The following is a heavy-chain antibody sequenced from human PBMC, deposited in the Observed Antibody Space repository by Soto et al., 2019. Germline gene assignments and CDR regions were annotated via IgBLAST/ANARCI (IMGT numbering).Heavy chain of an antibody. V-gene: IGHV2-26*01. CDR3: ARMKAAAPFDP. J-gene: IGHJ5*02. Sequence: DLEWLAHIFSNDEKSYSTSLKSRLTISKDTSKSQVVLTMTNMDPVDTATYYCARMKAAAPFDPWGQGTLVTVSS. D-gene: IGHD6-13*01. CDR2: IFSNDEK.